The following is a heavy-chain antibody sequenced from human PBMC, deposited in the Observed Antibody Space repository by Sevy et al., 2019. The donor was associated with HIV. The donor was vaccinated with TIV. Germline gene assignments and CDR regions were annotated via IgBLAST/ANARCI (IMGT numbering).Heavy chain of an antibody. CDR3: AAVAANKGSFDI. CDR1: EFTFISYS. J-gene: IGHJ2*01. CDR2: ISSSSSYI. V-gene: IGHV3-21*04. Sequence: GGSLRLSCAASEFTFISYSMNWVRQAPGKGLEWVSSISSSSSYIYYADSVKGRFTISRDNAKNSLYLQMNSLKTEYRAVYYCAAVAANKGSFDIWGRGTLVTVSS. D-gene: IGHD6-19*01.